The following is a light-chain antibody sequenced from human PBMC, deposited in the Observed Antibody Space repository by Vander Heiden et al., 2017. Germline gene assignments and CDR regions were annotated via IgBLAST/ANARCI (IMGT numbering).Light chain of an antibody. J-gene: IGKJ1*01. CDR3: QQQSNWPRT. V-gene: IGKV3-15*01. CDR2: ETS. CDR1: QSVSRY. Sequence: EIVMTQSPATLSVSPGERATLSCRASQSVSRYLAWYQQKPGQAPRLLIFETSTRATGIPARFSGSGSGTEFTLSISSLQSEDFAVYYCQQQSNWPRTFGQGTKVEIK.